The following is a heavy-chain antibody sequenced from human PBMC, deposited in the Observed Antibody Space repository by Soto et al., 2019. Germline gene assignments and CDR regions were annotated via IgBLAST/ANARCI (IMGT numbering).Heavy chain of an antibody. CDR1: GFTFSSYA. Sequence: EVQLWECGGGLVQPGRSLRLSCAASGFTFSSYAMSWVRQAPGKGLEWVSAISGSGGSTYYADSVKGRFTISRDNSKNTLYLQMNSLRAEDTAVYYCAKAYTPYCSSTSCYVFDYWGQGTLVTVSS. V-gene: IGHV3-23*01. CDR2: ISGSGGST. CDR3: AKAYTPYCSSTSCYVFDY. D-gene: IGHD2-2*01. J-gene: IGHJ4*02.